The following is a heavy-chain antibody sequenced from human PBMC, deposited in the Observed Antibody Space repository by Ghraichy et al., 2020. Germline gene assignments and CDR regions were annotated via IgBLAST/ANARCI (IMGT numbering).Heavy chain of an antibody. D-gene: IGHD3-22*01. CDR3: ARDWDYYDSSGYNLLDY. Sequence: GGSLRLSCAASGFTFSSYSMNWVRQAPGKGLEWVSSISSSSSYIYYADSVKGRFTISRDNAKNPLYLQMNSLRAEDTAVYYCARDWDYYDSSGYNLLDYWGQGTLVTVSS. CDR1: GFTFSSYS. V-gene: IGHV3-21*01. J-gene: IGHJ4*02. CDR2: ISSSSSYI.